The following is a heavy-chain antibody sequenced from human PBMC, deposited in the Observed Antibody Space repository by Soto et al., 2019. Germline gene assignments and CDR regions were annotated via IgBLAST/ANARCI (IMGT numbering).Heavy chain of an antibody. Sequence: PVESLKISCRGSGYDFNTNWFWWFLQLPVRVLEWVGIMYPGDSDTRYNPSLQGHVTLSVDVTVSTAFLQWRSLETSDTGMYFCARLPRDCNKTSCYYADHWGQGTQVTVSS. CDR2: MYPGDSDT. V-gene: IGHV5-51*01. J-gene: IGHJ4*02. CDR3: ARLPRDCNKTSCYYADH. CDR1: GYDFNTNW. D-gene: IGHD3-3*01.